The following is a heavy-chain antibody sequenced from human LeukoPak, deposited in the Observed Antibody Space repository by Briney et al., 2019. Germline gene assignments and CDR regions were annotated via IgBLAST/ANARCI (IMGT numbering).Heavy chain of an antibody. J-gene: IGHJ4*02. CDR1: GGSISSGSYY. CDR2: IYTSGST. V-gene: IGHV4-61*02. CDR3: ARESYSSSWCFDY. D-gene: IGHD6-13*01. Sequence: SETLSLTCTVSGGSISSGSYYWSWIRQPAGKGLEWTGRIYTSGSTNYNPSLKSRVTISVDTSKNQFSLKLSSVTAADTAVYYCARESYSSSWCFDYWGQGTLVTVSS.